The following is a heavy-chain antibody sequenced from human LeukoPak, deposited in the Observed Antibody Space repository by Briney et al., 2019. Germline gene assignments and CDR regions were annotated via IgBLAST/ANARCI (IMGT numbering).Heavy chain of an antibody. J-gene: IGHJ4*02. Sequence: GSLRLSCAASGFTFSSYGMHWVRQAPGKGLEWVAFIRYDGSNKYYADSVKGRFTISRDNAKNSLYLQMNSLRAEDTAVYYCARDRDSSGWIPGPALPDYWGQGTLVTVSS. CDR1: GFTFSSYG. V-gene: IGHV3-30*02. D-gene: IGHD6-19*01. CDR3: ARDRDSSGWIPGPALPDY. CDR2: IRYDGSNK.